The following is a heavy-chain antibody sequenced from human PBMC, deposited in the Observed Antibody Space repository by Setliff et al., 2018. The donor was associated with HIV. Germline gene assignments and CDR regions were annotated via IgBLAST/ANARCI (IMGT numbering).Heavy chain of an antibody. D-gene: IGHD3-9*01. Sequence: PGGSLRLSCAASGFTTSSFSMYWVRQAPGKGLVCVSRVNSDGSSTNYADSVKGRFTMSSDNAKNTLHLQMNSLRAEDTALYYCARGDQTGYYRTYFYYMDLWGKGTTVTVSS. CDR2: VNSDGSST. CDR1: GFTTSSFS. CDR3: ARGDQTGYYRTYFYYMDL. J-gene: IGHJ6*03. V-gene: IGHV3-74*01.